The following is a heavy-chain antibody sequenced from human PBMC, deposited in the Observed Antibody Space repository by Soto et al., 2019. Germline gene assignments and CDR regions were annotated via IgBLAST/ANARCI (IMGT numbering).Heavy chain of an antibody. CDR3: ARVVVVAATSQFDY. CDR1: GFTFSSYE. Sequence: GGSLRLSCAASGFTFSSYEMNWVRQAPGKGLEWVSYISSSGSTIYYADSVKGRFTISRDNAKNSLYLQMNSLRAEDTAVYYCARVVVVAATSQFDYVGQGTLVTVSS. D-gene: IGHD2-15*01. J-gene: IGHJ4*02. V-gene: IGHV3-48*03. CDR2: ISSSGSTI.